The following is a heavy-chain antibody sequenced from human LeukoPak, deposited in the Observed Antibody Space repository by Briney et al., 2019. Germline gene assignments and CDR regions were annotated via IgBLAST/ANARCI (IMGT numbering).Heavy chain of an antibody. J-gene: IGHJ5*02. V-gene: IGHV1-69*13. CDR1: GGTFSSYA. Sequence: GASVKVSCKASGGTFSSYAISWVRQAPGQGLECMGGIIPIFGTANYAQKFQGRVTITADESTSTAYMELSSLRSEDTAVYYCARRFLDYGGNPEGFDPWGQGTLVTVSS. D-gene: IGHD4-23*01. CDR2: IIPIFGTA. CDR3: ARRFLDYGGNPEGFDP.